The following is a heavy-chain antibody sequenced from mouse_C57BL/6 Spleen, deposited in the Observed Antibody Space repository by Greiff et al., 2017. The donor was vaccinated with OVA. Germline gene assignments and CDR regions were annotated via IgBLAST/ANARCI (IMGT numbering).Heavy chain of an antibody. D-gene: IGHD1-1*01. Sequence: EVQVVESGGGLVKPGGSLKLSCAASGFTFSSYTMSWVRQTPEKRLEWVATISGGGGNTYYPDSVKGRFTISRDNAKNTLYLQMSSLRSEDTALYYCARRDYYGSSYWFAYWGQGTLVTVSA. CDR2: ISGGGGNT. V-gene: IGHV5-9*01. J-gene: IGHJ3*01. CDR1: GFTFSSYT. CDR3: ARRDYYGSSYWFAY.